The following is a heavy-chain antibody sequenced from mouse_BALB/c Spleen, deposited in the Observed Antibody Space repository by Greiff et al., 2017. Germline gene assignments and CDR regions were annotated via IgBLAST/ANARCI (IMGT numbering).Heavy chain of an antibody. V-gene: IGHV3-6*02. CDR2: ISYDGSN. CDR1: GYSITSGYY. D-gene: IGHD2-4*01. Sequence: EVQLQESGPGLVKPSQSLSLTCSVTGYSITSGYYWNWIRQFPGNKLEWMGYISYDGSNNYNPSLKNRISITRDTSKNQFFLKLNSVTTEDTATYYCASRDLYDYDGAWFAYWGQGTLVTVSA. J-gene: IGHJ3*01. CDR3: ASRDLYDYDGAWFAY.